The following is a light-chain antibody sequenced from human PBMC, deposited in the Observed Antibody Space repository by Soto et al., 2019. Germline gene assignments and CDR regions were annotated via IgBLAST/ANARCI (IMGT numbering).Light chain of an antibody. Sequence: QAVVTQEPSFSVSPGRTVTLTCGLSSGSVSTSYYPSWYQQTPGQAPRTLIYSTNTRSSGVPDRSSGSILGNKAALTITGAQADDESDYYCVLYMGSGIWVFGGGTKVTVL. CDR1: SGSVSTSYY. CDR3: VLYMGSGIWV. J-gene: IGLJ3*02. V-gene: IGLV8-61*01. CDR2: STN.